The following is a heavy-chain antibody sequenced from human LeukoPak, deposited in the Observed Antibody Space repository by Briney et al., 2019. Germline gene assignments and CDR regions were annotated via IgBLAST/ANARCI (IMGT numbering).Heavy chain of an antibody. Sequence: GGSLRLSCAASGFTFSNYWVHWVRQAPGKGLVWASRINRDGSTTNYADSVKGRFTVSRDNAKNTLNLQMNSLRAEDTAVYYCARDKKSGESSEIDYWGQGTLVTVSS. CDR1: GFTFSNYW. V-gene: IGHV3-74*01. D-gene: IGHD3-10*01. J-gene: IGHJ4*02. CDR3: ARDKKSGESSEIDY. CDR2: INRDGSTT.